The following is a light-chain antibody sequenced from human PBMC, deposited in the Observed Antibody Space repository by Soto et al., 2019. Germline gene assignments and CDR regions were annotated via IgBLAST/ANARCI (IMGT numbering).Light chain of an antibody. J-gene: IGKJ1*01. CDR3: QKYNNWWT. CDR2: GAS. Sequence: EIVMTQSPATLSVSPGERATLSCRASQSVSSNLAWYQQKPGQAPRLLIYGASTSATGIPARFSGSGSGTEFTLTISSLQSEDFAVYYCQKYNNWWTFCQGTKVEIK. CDR1: QSVSSN. V-gene: IGKV3-15*01.